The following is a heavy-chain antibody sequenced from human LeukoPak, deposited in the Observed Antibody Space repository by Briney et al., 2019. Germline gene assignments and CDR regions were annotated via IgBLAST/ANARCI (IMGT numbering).Heavy chain of an antibody. CDR3: ARGYCSGGSCYSYYYYNYMDV. V-gene: IGHV4-4*02. CDR2: IDHSGST. J-gene: IGHJ6*03. CDR1: GGSISSNW. Sequence: SETLSLTCAVSGGSISSNWWSWVRQPPGKGLEWIGEIDHSGSTNYNPSLKSRVTISVDTSKNQFSLKLSSVTAADTAVYYCARGYCSGGSCYSYYYYNYMDVWGKGTTVTVSS. D-gene: IGHD2-15*01.